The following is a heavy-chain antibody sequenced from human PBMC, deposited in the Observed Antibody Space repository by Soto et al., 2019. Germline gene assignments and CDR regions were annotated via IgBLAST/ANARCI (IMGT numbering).Heavy chain of an antibody. CDR1: GFTFSSYA. CDR2: ISGSGGST. Sequence: GGSLRLSCAASGFTFSSYAMSWVRQAPGKGLEWVSAISGSGGSTYYADSVKGRFTISRDNSKNTLYLQMNSLRAEDTAVYYWASATDFLGAGDCWGRGTVFTVSS. D-gene: IGHD3-10*01. V-gene: IGHV3-23*01. J-gene: IGHJ4*02. CDR3: ASATDFLGAGDC.